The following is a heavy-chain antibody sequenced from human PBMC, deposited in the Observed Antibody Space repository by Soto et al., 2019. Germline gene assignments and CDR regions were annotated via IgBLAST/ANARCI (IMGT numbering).Heavy chain of an antibody. CDR2: IWYDGSNK. CDR1: GFTFSSYG. D-gene: IGHD2-15*01. J-gene: IGHJ4*02. CDR3: ARDGEVAARRYFDY. Sequence: GGSLRLSCAASGFTFSSYGMHWVRQAPGKGLEWVAVIWYDGSNKYYADSVKGRFTISRDNSKNTLYLQMNSLRAEDTAVYYCARDGEVAARRYFDYWGQGTLVTVSS. V-gene: IGHV3-33*01.